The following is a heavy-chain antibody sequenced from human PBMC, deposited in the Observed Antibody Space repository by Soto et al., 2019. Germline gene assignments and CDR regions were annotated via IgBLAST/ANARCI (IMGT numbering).Heavy chain of an antibody. CDR2: ITDSGAGT. J-gene: IGHJ3*01. D-gene: IGHD4-17*01. V-gene: IGHV3-23*04. Sequence: VQLVESGGGVVQPGRSLRLSCAASGFTFRSYAMSWVRQAPGKGLEWVSAITDSGAGTYYTDSVKGRFTISRDNSKNTLYLQMNSLRAEDTAIYYCATALAVTLGAFDVWGQGTLVTVSS. CDR3: ATALAVTLGAFDV. CDR1: GFTFRSYA.